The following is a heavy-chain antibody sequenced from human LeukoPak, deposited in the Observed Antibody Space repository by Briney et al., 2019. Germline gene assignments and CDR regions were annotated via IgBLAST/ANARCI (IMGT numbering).Heavy chain of an antibody. J-gene: IGHJ6*03. Sequence: GGSLRLPCAASGFTFRNYGIHWVRQAPGTGLEWVAFIRYDGSEQYYADSVKGRFTISRDNSKNTLYLQMNSLRPEDTAVYYCAKGRDYYMDVWGKGTTVTVSS. CDR1: GFTFRNYG. CDR2: IRYDGSEQ. CDR3: AKGRDYYMDV. V-gene: IGHV3-30*02.